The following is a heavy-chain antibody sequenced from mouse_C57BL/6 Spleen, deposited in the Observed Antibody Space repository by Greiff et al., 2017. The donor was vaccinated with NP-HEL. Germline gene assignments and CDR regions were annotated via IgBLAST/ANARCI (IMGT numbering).Heavy chain of an antibody. D-gene: IGHD2-14*01. CDR1: GFDIKDDY. Sequence: VQLQQSGAELVRPGASVKLSCTASGFDIKDDYMHWVKQRPEQGLEWIGWIDPENGDTEYASKFQGKATITADTSSNTAYLQLSSLTSEDTAVYYCTNEGYTFRFAYRGQETLVT. V-gene: IGHV14-4*01. CDR3: TNEGYTFRFAY. CDR2: IDPENGDT. J-gene: IGHJ3*01.